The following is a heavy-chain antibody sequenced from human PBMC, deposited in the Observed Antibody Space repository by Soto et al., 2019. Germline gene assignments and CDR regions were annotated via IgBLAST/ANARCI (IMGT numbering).Heavy chain of an antibody. D-gene: IGHD5-18*01. CDR2: IWYDGSNK. J-gene: IGHJ4*02. Sequence: QVQLVESGGGVVQPGRSLRLSCAASGFTFSSYDMHWVRQAPGKGLEWVAVIWYDGSNKYYADSVKGRFTISRDNSKNTPDLEKNSLRGEDKAGYYFAEEPDYWLHYLDYWGQGTLVTVSS. CDR1: GFTFSSYD. CDR3: AEEPDYWLHYLDY. V-gene: IGHV3-33*06.